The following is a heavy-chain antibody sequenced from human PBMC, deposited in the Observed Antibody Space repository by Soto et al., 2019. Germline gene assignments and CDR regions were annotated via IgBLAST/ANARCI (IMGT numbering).Heavy chain of an antibody. CDR3: AKNSNPGVDGTSCWFGT. V-gene: IGHV3-23*01. CDR2: ISVSGDTT. Sequence: GVSLRLSCAASGFAFSNYDMSWVRQAPGKGLEWVSAISVSGDTTYYADSVKGRFTISRDNSKNTLYLQMNTLRAEDTAVYYCAKNSNPGVDGTSCWFGTWGQGTLVTVSP. J-gene: IGHJ5*02. CDR1: GFAFSNYD. D-gene: IGHD6-19*01.